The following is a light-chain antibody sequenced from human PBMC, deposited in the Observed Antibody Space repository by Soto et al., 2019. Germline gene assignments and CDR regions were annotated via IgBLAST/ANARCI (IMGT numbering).Light chain of an antibody. CDR1: SSNIGSYT. Sequence: QSVLTQPPSASGTPGQRVTISCSGSSSNIGSYTVNWYQQLPGTAPKLLIYSNNQRPSGVPDRFSGSKSGTSASLAISGLHSEDEADYYCAAWDDSLSGRVFGGGAKLTVL. CDR3: AAWDDSLSGRV. V-gene: IGLV1-44*01. J-gene: IGLJ3*02. CDR2: SNN.